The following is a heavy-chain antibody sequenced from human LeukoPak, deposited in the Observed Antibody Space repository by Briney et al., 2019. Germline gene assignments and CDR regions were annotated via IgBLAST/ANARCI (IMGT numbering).Heavy chain of an antibody. CDR2: ISDSGGVT. D-gene: IGHD6-13*01. V-gene: IGHV3-23*01. CDR3: AKGGSSWYFVNWFDP. Sequence: GGTLRLSCGGSGVTFSSYAMSWVLQAPGNGLEWLSSISDSGGVTYYAGSVKGRFTISRDNAKNSLYLQMNSLRAEDTAVYYCAKGGSSWYFVNWFDPWGQGTLVTVSS. CDR1: GVTFSSYA. J-gene: IGHJ5*02.